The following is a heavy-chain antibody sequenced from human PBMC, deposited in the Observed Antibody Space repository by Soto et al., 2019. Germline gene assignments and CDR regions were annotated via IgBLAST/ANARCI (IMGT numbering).Heavy chain of an antibody. D-gene: IGHD4-4*01. CDR3: ARGVTYGMDV. J-gene: IGHJ6*02. V-gene: IGHV3-33*01. CDR1: GFTFSSYD. Sequence: GGSLRLSCAASGFTFSSYDKHWVRQAPGKGMEWVAIIWYDGSKKYYADSVKGRFTISRDNTKNTLYLQMNSLRAEDTSVYSCARGVTYGMDVWGQGTTVTVSS. CDR2: IWYDGSKK.